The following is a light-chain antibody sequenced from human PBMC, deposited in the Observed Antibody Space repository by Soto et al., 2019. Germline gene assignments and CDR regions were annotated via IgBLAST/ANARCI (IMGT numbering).Light chain of an antibody. V-gene: IGKV1-8*01. CDR2: AAS. CDR3: QQYYSYPDT. CDR1: QGISSY. J-gene: IGKJ2*01. Sequence: AIRMTQSPSSLSASTGDRVTITCRASQGISSYLAWYQQKPGKAPKLLIYAASTLQSGVTSRFRGSGSGTDFTLTISCLQSEDFATYYCQQYYSYPDTFGQGTKLEIK.